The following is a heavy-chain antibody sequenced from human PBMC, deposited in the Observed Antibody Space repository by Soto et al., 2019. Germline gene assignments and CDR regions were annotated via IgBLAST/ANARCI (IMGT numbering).Heavy chain of an antibody. Sequence: GSLRLSCAASGFTFSSYGMHWVRQAPGKGLEWVAVISYDGSNKYYADSVKGRFTISRDNSKNTLYLQMNSLRAEDTAVYYCAKEKIDTAMVYYYGMDVWGQGTTVTVSS. V-gene: IGHV3-30*18. CDR1: GFTFSSYG. CDR3: AKEKIDTAMVYYYGMDV. D-gene: IGHD5-18*01. J-gene: IGHJ6*02. CDR2: ISYDGSNK.